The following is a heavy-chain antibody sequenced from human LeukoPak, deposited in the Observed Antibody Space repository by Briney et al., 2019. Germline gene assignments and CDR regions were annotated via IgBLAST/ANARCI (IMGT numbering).Heavy chain of an antibody. Sequence: GGSLRLSCAASGFTFSSYGMHWVRQAPGKGLEWVAVISYDGSNKYYADSAKGRFTISRDNSKNTLYLQMNSLRAEDTAVYYCAKGHDYGDYWGQGTLATVSS. CDR1: GFTFSSYG. CDR3: AKGHDYGDY. V-gene: IGHV3-30*18. CDR2: ISYDGSNK. J-gene: IGHJ4*02.